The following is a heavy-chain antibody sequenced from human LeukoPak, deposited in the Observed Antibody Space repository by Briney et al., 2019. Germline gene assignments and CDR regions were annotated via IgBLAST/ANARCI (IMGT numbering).Heavy chain of an antibody. CDR1: GGTFSSYA. CDR2: IIPILGIA. V-gene: IGHV1-69*04. D-gene: IGHD5-12*01. Sequence: ASVKVSCKASGGTFSSYAISWVRQAPGQGLEWMGRIIPILGIANYAQKFQGRVTITADKSTSTAYMELSSLRSEDTAVYYCARTRYSGYDKGGVWFDPWGRGTLVTVSS. CDR3: ARTRYSGYDKGGVWFDP. J-gene: IGHJ5*02.